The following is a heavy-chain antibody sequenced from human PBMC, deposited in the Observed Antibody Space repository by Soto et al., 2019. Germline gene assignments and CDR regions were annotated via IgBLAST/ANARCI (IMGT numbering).Heavy chain of an antibody. CDR1: GDSISSGYY. D-gene: IGHD2-15*01. Sequence: SETLSLTCAVSGDSISSGYYWAWIRQPQPPGKGLEWIGSIYHSGTTYYNPSLKSRVTISVDTSNNQFSLKLSSVTAADSALYYCARVKLSGRGSFHYWGQGTLVTVSS. J-gene: IGHJ4*02. V-gene: IGHV4-38-2*01. CDR2: IYHSGTT. CDR3: ARVKLSGRGSFHY.